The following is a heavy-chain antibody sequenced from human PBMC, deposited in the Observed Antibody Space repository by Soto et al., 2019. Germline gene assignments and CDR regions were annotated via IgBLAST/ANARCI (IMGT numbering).Heavy chain of an antibody. Sequence: GGSLRLSCAASGFTFSSYAMSWVRQAPGKGLEWASAISGSGGSTYYADSVKGRFTISRDNSKNTLDLQMNSLRAEETAVYYCAKGTRSGWPKGGAFDIWGRGRMVTV. J-gene: IGHJ3*02. V-gene: IGHV3-23*01. CDR1: GFTFSSYA. CDR3: AKGTRSGWPKGGAFDI. CDR2: ISGSGGST. D-gene: IGHD6-25*01.